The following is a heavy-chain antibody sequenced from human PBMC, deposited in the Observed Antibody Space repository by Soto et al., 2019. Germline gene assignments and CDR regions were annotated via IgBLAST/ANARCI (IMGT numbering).Heavy chain of an antibody. J-gene: IGHJ4*02. D-gene: IGHD3-22*01. CDR2: LSGSATYT. V-gene: IGHV3-11*06. Sequence: GGSLRLSCAASGFTFSDYYMSWIRQTPGKGLEWVLYLSGSATYTNYADSVKGRFTISRDNAKKSLSLQMNSLRAEDTAVYYCARYDSSGYYIDYWGQGTLVTVSS. CDR1: GFTFSDYY. CDR3: ARYDSSGYYIDY.